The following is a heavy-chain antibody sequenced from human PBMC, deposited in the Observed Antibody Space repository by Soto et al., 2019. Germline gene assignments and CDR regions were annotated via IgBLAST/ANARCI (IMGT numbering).Heavy chain of an antibody. D-gene: IGHD2-2*01. CDR2: ISGYNDNT. CDR3: AKDASSWFYYFYGMDV. CDR1: GYIFSNFG. V-gene: IGHV1-18*01. Sequence: IQLEQSRPELRKPGASVKVSCKASGYIFSNFGISWVRQAPGQGLEWMGWISGYNDNTNYAQKFQDRLRMTTDISTGTAYMELTTLRSEDTAVDYCAKDASSWFYYFYGMDVWGQGTTVTVSS. J-gene: IGHJ6*02.